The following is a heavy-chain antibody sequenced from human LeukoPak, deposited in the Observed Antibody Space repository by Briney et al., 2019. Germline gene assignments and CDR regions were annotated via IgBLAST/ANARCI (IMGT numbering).Heavy chain of an antibody. CDR1: GFTFSNAW. CDR3: AKDVRLESSY. CDR2: IKSKTDGGTT. V-gene: IGHV3-15*01. Sequence: GGSLRLSCAASGFTFSNAWMSWVRQAPGKGLEWVGRIKSKTDGGTTDYAAPVKGRFTISRDDSKNTLYLQMNSLRAEDTAVYCCAKDVRLESSYWGQGTLVTVSS. D-gene: IGHD1-1*01. J-gene: IGHJ4*02.